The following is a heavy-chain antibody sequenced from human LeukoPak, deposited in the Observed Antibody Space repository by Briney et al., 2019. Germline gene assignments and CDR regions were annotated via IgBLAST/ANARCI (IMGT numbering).Heavy chain of an antibody. CDR2: IYSGGST. V-gene: IGHV3-66*01. CDR3: ARGPQYSSPPLRWFDP. D-gene: IGHD6-13*01. J-gene: IGHJ5*02. CDR1: GFNVNNNY. Sequence: GGSLRLSCAASGFNVNNNYMNWVRQAPGKGLEWVSVIYSGGSTYYADSVKGRFTISRDISNNTLYLQMNSLRAEDTAAYSCARGPQYSSPPLRWFDPWGHGTLVTVSS.